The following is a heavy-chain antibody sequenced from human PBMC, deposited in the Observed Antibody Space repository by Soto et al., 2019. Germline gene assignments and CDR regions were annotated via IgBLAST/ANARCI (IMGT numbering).Heavy chain of an antibody. J-gene: IGHJ4*02. Sequence: EVQLVESGGGLVKPGGSLRLSCAASRFSFSSYSMNWVRQAPGKGLEWVSSISSSSSYIYYADSVKGRFTISRDNAKNSLYLQMNSLGAEDTAVYYCARDHCSSTSCYSPWGQGTLVTVSS. CDR1: RFSFSSYS. CDR2: ISSSSSYI. V-gene: IGHV3-21*01. D-gene: IGHD2-2*01. CDR3: ARDHCSSTSCYSP.